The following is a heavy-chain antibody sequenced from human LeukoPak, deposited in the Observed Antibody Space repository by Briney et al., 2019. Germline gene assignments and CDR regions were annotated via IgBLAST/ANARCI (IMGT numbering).Heavy chain of an antibody. D-gene: IGHD5-12*01. CDR1: GYTFTGYY. CDR2: INPNSGGT. CDR3: ARSLRGYSGYGYSSGWYGNRGINWFDP. Sequence: ASVKVSCKASGYTFTGYYMHWVRQAPGQGLEWMGWINPNSGGTNYAQKFQGWVTMTRDTSISTAYMELSRLRSDDTAVYYCARSLRGYSGYGYSSGWYGNRGINWFDPWGQGTLVTVSS. J-gene: IGHJ5*02. V-gene: IGHV1-2*04.